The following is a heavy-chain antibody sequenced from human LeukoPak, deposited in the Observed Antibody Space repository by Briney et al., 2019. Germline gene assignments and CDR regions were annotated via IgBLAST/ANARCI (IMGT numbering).Heavy chain of an antibody. CDR2: MNPNSGNT. CDR1: GYTFTNYG. Sequence: ASVKVSCKASGYTFTNYGISWVRQATGQGLEWMGWMNPNSGNTGYAQKFQGRVTMTRNTSISTAYMELSSLRSEDTAVYYCARAPPMIGVWFDPWGQGTLVTVSS. J-gene: IGHJ5*02. D-gene: IGHD3-22*01. V-gene: IGHV1-8*02. CDR3: ARAPPMIGVWFDP.